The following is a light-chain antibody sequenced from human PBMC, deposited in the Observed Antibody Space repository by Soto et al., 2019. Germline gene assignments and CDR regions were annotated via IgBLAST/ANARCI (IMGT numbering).Light chain of an antibody. CDR2: RNY. V-gene: IGLV1-47*01. Sequence: QSVLTQPPSASETPGQRVTISCSGSSSNIGSNHVYWYQHLPGTAPKLLIYRNYLRPSGVPDRFSASKSATSASLAISGLRSDDEADYYCQSYDNSLSGSGVFGGGTKLTVL. CDR1: SSNIGSNH. J-gene: IGLJ3*02. CDR3: QSYDNSLSGSGV.